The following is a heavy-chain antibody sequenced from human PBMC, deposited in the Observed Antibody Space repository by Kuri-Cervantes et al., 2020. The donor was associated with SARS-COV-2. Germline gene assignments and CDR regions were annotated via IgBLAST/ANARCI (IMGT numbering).Heavy chain of an antibody. CDR3: VKDECSSTSCYTGGYYYYYYGMDV. V-gene: IGHV3-23*01. D-gene: IGHD2-2*02. CDR1: GFTFSSYA. Sequence: GGSLRLSCAAAGFTFSSYAMGWVRQAPGKGLEWVSAISGSGGSTYYADSVKGRFTISRDNSKNTLYLQMNSLRAEDTAVYYCVKDECSSTSCYTGGYYYYYYGMDVWGQGTTVTVSS. CDR2: ISGSGGST. J-gene: IGHJ6*02.